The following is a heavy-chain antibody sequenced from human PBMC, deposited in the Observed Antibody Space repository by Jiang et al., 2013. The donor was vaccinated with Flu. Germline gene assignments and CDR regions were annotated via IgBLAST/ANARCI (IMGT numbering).Heavy chain of an antibody. D-gene: IGHD3-16*02. CDR3: AKDPPRRYYDYVWGSYRYPLEDY. CDR1: GFTFSSYA. Sequence: VQLVESGGGLVQPGGSLRLSRAASGFTFSSYAMSWVRQAPGKGLEWVSAISGSGGSTYYADSVKGRFTISRDNSKNTLYLQMNSLRAEDTAVYYCAKDPPRRYYDYVWGSYRYPLEDYWGQGTLVTVSS. CDR2: ISGSGGST. J-gene: IGHJ4*02. V-gene: IGHV3-23*04.